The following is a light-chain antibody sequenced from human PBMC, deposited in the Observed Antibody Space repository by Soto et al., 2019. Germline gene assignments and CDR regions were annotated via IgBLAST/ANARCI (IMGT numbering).Light chain of an antibody. CDR2: IAS. J-gene: IGKJ4*01. Sequence: DIQMTQSPSSVSASVGDRVTITCRASQDINSWLTWYQQKPGKAPKVLIYIASRLQSGVPSRFSGRGSGTDFSLTISNLQPEDFETYFCQQSKTFPLTFGGGTKVDTK. CDR1: QDINSW. CDR3: QQSKTFPLT. V-gene: IGKV1-12*01.